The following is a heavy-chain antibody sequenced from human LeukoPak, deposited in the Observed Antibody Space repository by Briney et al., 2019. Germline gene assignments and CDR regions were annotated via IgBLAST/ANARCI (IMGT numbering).Heavy chain of an antibody. Sequence: KPSETLSLTCAVSGDSITSSSYYWAWIRQPPGQGLEWIGTIYHSGSTYYNSSVKSRVTTSVDTYKIQFSLKLSSVTAADAALYYCERHGNWGGPDYWGQGTLVSVSS. V-gene: IGHV4-39*01. CDR3: ERHGNWGGPDY. D-gene: IGHD7-27*01. J-gene: IGHJ4*02. CDR1: GDSITSSSYY. CDR2: IYHSGST.